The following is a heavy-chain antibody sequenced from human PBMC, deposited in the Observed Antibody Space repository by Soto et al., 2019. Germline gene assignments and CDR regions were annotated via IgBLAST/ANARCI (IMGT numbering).Heavy chain of an antibody. V-gene: IGHV1-69*13. CDR3: GREGPPAAP. J-gene: IGHJ5*02. CDR2: IIPIFGIA. CDR1: GGTFSRYS. Sequence: SVKVSCKASGGTFSRYSITWVRQAPGHGLEWIGRIIPIFGIASYAQKFQGRVTITADESTSTAYMELSSLRSEDTAVYYCGREGPPAAPWGQGTLVTVSS.